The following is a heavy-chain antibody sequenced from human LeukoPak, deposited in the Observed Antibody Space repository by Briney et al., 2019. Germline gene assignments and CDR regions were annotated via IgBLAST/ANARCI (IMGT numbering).Heavy chain of an antibody. CDR2: ISSSSSYI. CDR1: GFTFSTYS. Sequence: GGSLRLSCAASGFTFSTYSMNWVRQAPGKGLEWVSSISSSSSYIYYADSVKGRFTISRDNAKNSLYLQMNSLRAEDTAVYYCAQEPPTVTIWRDGSDPWGQGTLVTVSS. D-gene: IGHD4-11*01. J-gene: IGHJ5*02. CDR3: AQEPPTVTIWRDGSDP. V-gene: IGHV3-21*01.